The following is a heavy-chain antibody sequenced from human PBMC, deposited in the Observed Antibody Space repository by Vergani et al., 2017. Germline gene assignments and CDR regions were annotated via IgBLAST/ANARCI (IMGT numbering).Heavy chain of an antibody. CDR3: ARDLYSSLTLRNWFDP. V-gene: IGHV4-4*07. D-gene: IGHD6-6*01. Sequence: QVQLQESGPGLVKPSETLSLTCTVSGGSISSYYWSWIRQPAGKGLEWIGRIYTSGSTNYNPSLKSRVTMSVDTSKNQFSLKLSSVTAADTAVYYCARDLYSSLTLRNWFDPWGHGTLVTVSS. J-gene: IGHJ5*02. CDR2: IYTSGST. CDR1: GGSISSYY.